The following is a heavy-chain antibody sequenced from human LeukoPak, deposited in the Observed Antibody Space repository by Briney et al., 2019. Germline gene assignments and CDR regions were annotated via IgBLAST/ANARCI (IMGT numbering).Heavy chain of an antibody. CDR2: MNPNSGYT. V-gene: IGHV1-8*01. Sequence: ASVKVSCKASGYTFTNYDINWVRQATGQGLEWMGWMNPNSGYTGYAQKFQGRVIITRNTSISTAHMELSSLTSEDTAVYYCARGKAVRQSDAFDIWGQGTMVTFSS. CDR3: ARGKAVRQSDAFDI. J-gene: IGHJ3*02. CDR1: GYTFTNYD. D-gene: IGHD6-6*01.